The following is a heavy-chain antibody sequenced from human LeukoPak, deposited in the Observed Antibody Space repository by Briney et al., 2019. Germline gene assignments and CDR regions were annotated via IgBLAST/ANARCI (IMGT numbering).Heavy chain of an antibody. CDR2: TYWNDDK. CDR1: GFSLSTSEVG. J-gene: IGHJ4*02. D-gene: IGHD5-18*01. Sequence: SGPTLVQPTQTLTLTCTFSGFSLSTSEVGVGWLRQPPGKALEWLALTYWNDDKRYSPSLKSRLIITKDTSKNQVVLTMTNMDPVGTATYYCAHRRAQLWLQGGGYFDYWGQGTLVTVSS. V-gene: IGHV2-5*01. CDR3: AHRRAQLWLQGGGYFDY.